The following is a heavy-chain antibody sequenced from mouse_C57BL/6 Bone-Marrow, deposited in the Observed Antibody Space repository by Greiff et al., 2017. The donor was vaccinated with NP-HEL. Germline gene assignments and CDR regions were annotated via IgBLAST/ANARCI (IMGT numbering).Heavy chain of an antibody. CDR2: IYPGSGST. Sequence: VKLVESGAELVKPGASVKMSCKASGYTFTSYWITWVKQRPGQGLEWIGDIYPGSGSTNYNEKFKSKATLTVDTSSSTAYMQLSSLTSEDSAVYYCAREAFITTVVDYWGQGTTLTVSS. V-gene: IGHV1-55*01. CDR1: GYTFTSYW. J-gene: IGHJ2*01. CDR3: AREAFITTVVDY. D-gene: IGHD1-1*01.